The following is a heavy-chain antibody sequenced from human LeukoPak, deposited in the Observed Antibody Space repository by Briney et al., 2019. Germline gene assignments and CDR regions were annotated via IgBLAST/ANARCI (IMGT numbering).Heavy chain of an antibody. D-gene: IGHD3-10*01. Sequence: QSGGSLRLSCAASGFSFSGSAMHWVRQTSGKGLEWVGRIRSKSNSYATAYAASAEGRFTISRDDSKNTAYLQMSSLKTEDTAVYYCTRQRFGELAWGQGTTVTVSS. CDR1: GFSFSGSA. V-gene: IGHV3-73*01. CDR2: IRSKSNSYAT. J-gene: IGHJ6*02. CDR3: TRQRFGELA.